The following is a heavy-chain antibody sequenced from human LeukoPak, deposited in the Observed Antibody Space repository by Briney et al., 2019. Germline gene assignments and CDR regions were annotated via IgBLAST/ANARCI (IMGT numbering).Heavy chain of an antibody. CDR2: FSGSGGRT. CDR3: EKESDPHGRFGEFNMKPPRPIRDYYFDS. D-gene: IGHD3-10*01. Sequence: PGGSLRLSCAASGFTFSNYAMSWVRQAPGKGLECISGFSGSGGRTFYADSVKGRFTISRDNSKNTLYVQMNNLRAEDTAVYYCEKESDPHGRFGEFNMKPPRPIRDYYFDSWGQGTLVTVSS. J-gene: IGHJ4*02. V-gene: IGHV3-23*01. CDR1: GFTFSNYA.